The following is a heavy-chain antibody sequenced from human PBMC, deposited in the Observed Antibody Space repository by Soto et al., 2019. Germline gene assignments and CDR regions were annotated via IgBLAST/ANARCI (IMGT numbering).Heavy chain of an antibody. CDR3: ARDGSGWSGDY. D-gene: IGHD6-19*01. V-gene: IGHV1-46*01. J-gene: IGHJ4*02. CDR1: GYTFTSYY. Sequence: GASVKVSCKASGYTFTSYYMHWVRQAPGQGLEWMGIINPSGGNTNYGQTLQGRVTLTTETSTSTVYMELRSLRSDDTAVYYCARDGSGWSGDYWGQGTLVTVSS. CDR2: INPSGGNT.